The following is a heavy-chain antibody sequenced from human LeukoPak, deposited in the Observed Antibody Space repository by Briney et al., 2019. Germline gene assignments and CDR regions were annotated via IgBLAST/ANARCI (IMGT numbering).Heavy chain of an antibody. CDR1: GFTFSSYG. Sequence: PGGSLRLSCAASGFTFSSYGMHWVCQAPGKGLEWVAVISYDGSNKYYADSVKGRFTISRDNSKNTLYLQMNSLRAEDTAVYYCAKHHTSWFEAYYGMDVWGKGTTVTVSS. CDR2: ISYDGSNK. V-gene: IGHV3-30*18. J-gene: IGHJ6*04. D-gene: IGHD2-2*01. CDR3: AKHHTSWFEAYYGMDV.